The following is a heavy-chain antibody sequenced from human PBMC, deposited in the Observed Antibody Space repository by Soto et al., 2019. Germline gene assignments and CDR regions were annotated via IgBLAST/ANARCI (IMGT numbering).Heavy chain of an antibody. CDR1: GYTFTSYA. D-gene: IGHD3-22*01. J-gene: IGHJ3*02. V-gene: IGHV1-3*01. CDR2: INAGNGNT. CDR3: ARDDLYDSSGYYYRGNAFDI. Sequence: PEASVKVSCKASGYTFTSYAMHWVRQAPGQRLEWMGWINAGNGNTKYSQKFQGRVTITRDTSASTAYMELSSLRSEDTAVYYCARDDLYDSSGYYYRGNAFDIWGQGTMVTVSS.